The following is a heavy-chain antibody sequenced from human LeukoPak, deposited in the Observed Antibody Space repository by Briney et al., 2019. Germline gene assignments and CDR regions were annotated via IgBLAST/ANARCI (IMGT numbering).Heavy chain of an antibody. V-gene: IGHV3-30*18. Sequence: SGGSLRLSCAASGFTFNNYGMHWVRQAPGKGLEWVAVISYDGSNKYYADSVKGRFTISRDNSKNTLYLQMNSLRAEDTAVYYCAKGIDYHGSGSSNFDCWGQGTLVTVSS. CDR2: ISYDGSNK. D-gene: IGHD3-10*01. J-gene: IGHJ4*02. CDR1: GFTFNNYG. CDR3: AKGIDYHGSGSSNFDC.